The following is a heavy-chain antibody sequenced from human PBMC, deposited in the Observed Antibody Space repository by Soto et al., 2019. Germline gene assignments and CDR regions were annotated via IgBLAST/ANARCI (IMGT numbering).Heavy chain of an antibody. Sequence: SETLSLTCTVSNGSISSSDYYWAWIRQPPGKGLEWVGTFYDGNTYHNPSLRSRITIAVDTSKNQFSLKLNSVAAADTAFYYCATTRGLAVGGSFDYWGQGMLVTVSS. J-gene: IGHJ4*02. CDR3: ATTRGLAVGGSFDY. CDR2: FYDGNT. D-gene: IGHD3-10*01. V-gene: IGHV4-39*01. CDR1: NGSISSSDYY.